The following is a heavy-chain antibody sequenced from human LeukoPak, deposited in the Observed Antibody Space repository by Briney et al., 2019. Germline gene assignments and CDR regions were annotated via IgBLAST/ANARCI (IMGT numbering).Heavy chain of an antibody. V-gene: IGHV4-39*07. CDR2: IYYSGST. CDR3: ARVRWPPGFDY. D-gene: IGHD4-23*01. J-gene: IGHJ4*02. CDR1: GGSISSSSYY. Sequence: SETLSLTCTVSGGSISSSSYYWGWIRQPPGKGLEWIGSIYYSGSTYYNPSLKSRVTISVDTSKNQFSLKLSSVTAADTAVYYCARVRWPPGFDYWGQGTLVTVSS.